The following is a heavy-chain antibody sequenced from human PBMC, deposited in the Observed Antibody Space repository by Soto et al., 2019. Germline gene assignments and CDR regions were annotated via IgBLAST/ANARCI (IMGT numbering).Heavy chain of an antibody. J-gene: IGHJ4*02. Sequence: PSETLSLTCTVSGDSISGSIYYGVWIRQPPGKVLEWIGSMYYSGSTYYNPSLKSRVTISVDTSKNQFSLKLSSVTAADTAVYYCARHRAVAGTFFDYWGQGTLVTVSS. CDR3: ARHRAVAGTFFDY. D-gene: IGHD6-19*01. CDR2: MYYSGST. CDR1: GDSISGSIYY. V-gene: IGHV4-39*01.